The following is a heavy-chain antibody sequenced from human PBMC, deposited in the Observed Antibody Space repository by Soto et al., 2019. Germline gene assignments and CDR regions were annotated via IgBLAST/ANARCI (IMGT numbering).Heavy chain of an antibody. V-gene: IGHV1-18*04. CDR3: ARDWWGVDRPVDSNWFDP. Sequence: QAQLVQSGAEVEKPGASVKVSCRASGYVFTSYVISWVRQAPGQGLERMGWVSAYNGDTNYAPKFQGRVTMTTDTLTSTAYMELGSLRSDDTAVYYCARDWWGVDRPVDSNWFDPWGQGTLVTVAS. CDR1: GYVFTSYV. J-gene: IGHJ5*02. CDR2: VSAYNGDT. D-gene: IGHD5-12*01.